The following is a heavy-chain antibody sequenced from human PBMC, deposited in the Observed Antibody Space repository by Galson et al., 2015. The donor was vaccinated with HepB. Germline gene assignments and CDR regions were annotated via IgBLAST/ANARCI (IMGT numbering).Heavy chain of an antibody. CDR2: IKQDGSEK. V-gene: IGHV3-7*01. CDR3: TRGQTTSEY. CDR1: GFTFRSYW. Sequence: LRLSCAASGFTFRSYWMSWVRQAPGKGLEWVANIKQDGSEKYYVDSVKGRFIISRDNARNSLYLQINSLRAEDTAIYYCTRGQTTSEYWGQGTLVTVSS. D-gene: IGHD4-11*01. J-gene: IGHJ4*02.